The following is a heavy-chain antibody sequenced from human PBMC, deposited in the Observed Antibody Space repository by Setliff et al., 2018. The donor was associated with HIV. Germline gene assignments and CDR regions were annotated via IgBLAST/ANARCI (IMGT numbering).Heavy chain of an antibody. CDR1: GFTFSNDW. CDR3: TREIRDGYPRSSN. CDR2: LKSKTDGGTT. V-gene: IGHV3-15*01. J-gene: IGHJ4*02. D-gene: IGHD3-10*01. Sequence: GSLRLSCAASGFTFSNDWMTWVRQDPGKWLEWVGRLKSKTDGGTTDYAAPVKGRFTISRDDSKRTLYLQLTTLRTEDTGFYFCTREIRDGYPRSSNWGQGTLVTVSS.